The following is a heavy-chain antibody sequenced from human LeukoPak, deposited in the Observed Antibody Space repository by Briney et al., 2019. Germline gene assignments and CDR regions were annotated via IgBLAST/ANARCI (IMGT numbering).Heavy chain of an antibody. Sequence: GGSLRLSCSAFGFTFSRYAMHWVRQAPGKGLEYVSGVTSNGGSTYYADSVKGRFTISRDNSKNTLYLQMSTLRAEDTAVYYCVKSSGSSWYMFDYWGQGTLVTVSS. CDR3: VKSSGSSWYMFDY. CDR1: GFTFSRYA. CDR2: VTSNGGST. V-gene: IGHV3-64D*09. D-gene: IGHD6-13*01. J-gene: IGHJ4*02.